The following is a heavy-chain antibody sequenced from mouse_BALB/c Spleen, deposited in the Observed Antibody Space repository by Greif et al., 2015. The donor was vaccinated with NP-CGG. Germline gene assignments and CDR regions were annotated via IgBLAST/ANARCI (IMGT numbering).Heavy chain of an antibody. J-gene: IGHJ4*01. CDR1: GYTFSSYW. CDR2: ILPGSGST. D-gene: IGHD2-3*01. CDR3: ARESNLCRDY. Sequence: QVQLQQSGAELMKPAASVKISCKATGYTFSSYWIERVKQRSGHGLEWIGEILPGSGSTNYNEKFKGKATFTAATSSHTAYMQLSSLTSEDSAVYYCARESNLCRDYWGQGISVAVSS. V-gene: IGHV1-9*01.